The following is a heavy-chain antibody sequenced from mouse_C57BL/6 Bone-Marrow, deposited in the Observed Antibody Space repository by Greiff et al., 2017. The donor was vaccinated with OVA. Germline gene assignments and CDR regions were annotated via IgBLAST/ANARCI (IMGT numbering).Heavy chain of an antibody. CDR3: ARSNWVCFAY. V-gene: IGHV1-82*01. CDR2: IYPGDGAT. J-gene: IGHJ3*01. Sequence: QVQLKESGPELVQPGASVKISCTASGYAFSSSWMNWVQQRPGTGLEWIGRIYPGDGATNYNGKFKGKATLTADKSSSTAYMQLSSLTSEDSAVYFCARSNWVCFAYWGQGTLVTVSA. D-gene: IGHD4-1*01. CDR1: GYAFSSSW.